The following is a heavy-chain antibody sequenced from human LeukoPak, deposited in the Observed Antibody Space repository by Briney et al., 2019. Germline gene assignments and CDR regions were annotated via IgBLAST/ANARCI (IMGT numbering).Heavy chain of an antibody. V-gene: IGHV1-8*01. CDR2: MNPNTANT. D-gene: IGHD2-15*01. J-gene: IGHJ4*02. CDR1: GYTFSSYD. CDR3: ARVLCSGGTCYSWGY. Sequence: ASVKVSCKASGYTFSSYDISWVRQATGQGLEWMGWMNPNTANTGYAQKFQGRVTMTRNTSISTAYMELSSLRSEDTAVYYCARVLCSGGTCYSWGYWGQGTLVTVSS.